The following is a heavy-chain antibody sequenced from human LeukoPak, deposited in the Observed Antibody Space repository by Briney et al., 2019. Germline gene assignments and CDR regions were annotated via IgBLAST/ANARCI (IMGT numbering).Heavy chain of an antibody. Sequence: ASVKVSCKVSGYTLTELSMHWVRQAPGKGLEWMGGFDPEDGETIYAQKFQGRVTMTEDTSTDTAYMELSSLRSEDTAVYYCATVRYSSSWDLRGFNWFDPWGQGTLVTVSS. CDR2: FDPEDGET. V-gene: IGHV1-24*01. CDR3: ATVRYSSSWDLRGFNWFDP. D-gene: IGHD6-13*01. J-gene: IGHJ5*02. CDR1: GYTLTELS.